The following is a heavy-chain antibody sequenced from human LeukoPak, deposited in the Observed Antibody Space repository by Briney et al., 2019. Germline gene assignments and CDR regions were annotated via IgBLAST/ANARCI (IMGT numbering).Heavy chain of an antibody. J-gene: IGHJ4*02. D-gene: IGHD5-24*01. CDR1: GGSISSSSYY. Sequence: SETLSLTCTVSGGSISSSSYYWGWIRQPPGKGLEWIGSIYYSGSTYYNPSLKSRVTISVDTSKNQFSLKLSSVTAADTAVYYCARGRVKRWLHYPVDYWGQGTLVTVSS. CDR2: IYYSGST. V-gene: IGHV4-39*07. CDR3: ARGRVKRWLHYPVDY.